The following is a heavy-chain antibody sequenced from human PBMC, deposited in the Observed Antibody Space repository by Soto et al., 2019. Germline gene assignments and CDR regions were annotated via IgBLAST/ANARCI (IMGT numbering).Heavy chain of an antibody. V-gene: IGHV3-7*05. CDR1: GFTFSSYW. J-gene: IGHJ4*02. CDR2: IKQDGSEK. D-gene: IGHD5-18*01. CDR3: ARGNGFGYSYGYGFLWDY. Sequence: GGSLRLSCAASGFTFSSYWMSWVRQAPGKGLEWVANIKQDGSEKHYVDSVKGRFTISRDNAKNSLYLQMNSLRAEDTAVYYCARGNGFGYSYGYGFLWDYWGQGTLVTVSS.